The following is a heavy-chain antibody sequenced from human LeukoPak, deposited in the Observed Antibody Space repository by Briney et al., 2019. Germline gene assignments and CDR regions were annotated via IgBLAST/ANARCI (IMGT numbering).Heavy chain of an antibody. V-gene: IGHV3-74*01. J-gene: IGHJ4*02. D-gene: IGHD6-6*01. Sequence: GGSLRLSCAASGFTFSSYAMSWVRQAPGKGLVWVSRINSDGSSTSYADSVRGRFSISRDNAKNTLYLQMNSLRAEDTAVYYCARGLSGYASSLGYWGQGTLVTV. CDR2: INSDGSST. CDR1: GFTFSSYA. CDR3: ARGLSGYASSLGY.